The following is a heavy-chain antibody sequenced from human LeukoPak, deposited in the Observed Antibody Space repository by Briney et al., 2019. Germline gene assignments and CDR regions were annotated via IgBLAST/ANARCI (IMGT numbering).Heavy chain of an antibody. J-gene: IGHJ4*02. CDR1: GFTFSNYA. CDR3: AKSPDYGDYWAFDY. V-gene: IGHV3-23*01. Sequence: GGSLRLSCAASGFTFSNYAMSWVRLAPGKGLEWASSISSNGGHTYYPDSVKGRFTISRDNSKNILYLQMNSLRAEDTAVFYCAKSPDYGDYWAFDYWGQGTLVTVTS. D-gene: IGHD4-17*01. CDR2: ISSNGGHT.